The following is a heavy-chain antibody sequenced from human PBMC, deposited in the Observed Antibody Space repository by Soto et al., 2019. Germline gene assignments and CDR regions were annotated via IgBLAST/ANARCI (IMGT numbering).Heavy chain of an antibody. CDR2: VNYTGST. CDR1: GGSVSSDRYY. Sequence: QVQLQESGPGLVKPSQTLSLTCTVSGGSVSSDRYYWCWVRQLPGKGLDWIGRVNYTGSTVCDSSLKSRVTISLDTSKNQFSLKMTSVTAADTAVYYCAREISGAAGTTDYFDYWGQGALVTVSS. CDR3: AREISGAAGTTDYFDY. J-gene: IGHJ4*02. V-gene: IGHV4-31*03. D-gene: IGHD4-17*01.